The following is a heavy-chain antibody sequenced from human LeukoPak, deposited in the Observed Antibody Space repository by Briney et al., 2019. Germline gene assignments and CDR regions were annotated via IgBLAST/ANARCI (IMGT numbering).Heavy chain of an antibody. J-gene: IGHJ4*02. CDR2: IYYSGST. CDR1: GGSISSYY. D-gene: IGHD6-13*01. Sequence: SETLSLTCTVSGGSISSYYWSWIRQPPGKGLEWIGYIYYSGSTNYNPSLKSRVTISVDTSKNQFSLKLSSVTAADTAVYYCARDRGSSWVDYWGQGTLVIVSS. V-gene: IGHV4-59*01. CDR3: ARDRGSSWVDY.